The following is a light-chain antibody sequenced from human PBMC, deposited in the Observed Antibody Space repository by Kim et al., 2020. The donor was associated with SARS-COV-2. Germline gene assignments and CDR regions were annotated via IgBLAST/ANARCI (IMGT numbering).Light chain of an antibody. CDR3: QQYNVGLTWT. J-gene: IGKJ1*01. Sequence: EIVMTQSPATLSVSPGERATLSCRASQSVSSNLAWYQQKTAQAPRLLFSCASTRATGIPARFSGSGSGTEFTLTISSLQPEDFAVYYSQQYNVGLTWTFGDGAKVDIK. CDR1: QSVSSN. V-gene: IGKV3-15*01. CDR2: CAS.